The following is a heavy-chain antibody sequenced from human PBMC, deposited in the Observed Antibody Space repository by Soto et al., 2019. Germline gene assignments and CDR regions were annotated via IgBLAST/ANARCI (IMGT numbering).Heavy chain of an antibody. V-gene: IGHV3-30*18. Sequence: WGLQRLSCTASEFNVRNYGMHFVRQAPGKGLEWVAVISYDGSNKYYADSVKGRFTISRDNSKNTLYLQMNSLRAEDTAVYYCAKDGAGRAFDIWGQGTMVTV. CDR3: AKDGAGRAFDI. CDR1: EFNVRNYG. CDR2: ISYDGSNK. D-gene: IGHD2-15*01. J-gene: IGHJ3*02.